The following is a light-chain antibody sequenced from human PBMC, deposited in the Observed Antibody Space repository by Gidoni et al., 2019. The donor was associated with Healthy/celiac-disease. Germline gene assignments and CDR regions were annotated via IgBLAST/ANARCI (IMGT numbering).Light chain of an antibody. Sequence: DIVMTPSPLSLPVTPGEPASISCRSSQSLLHSTGSNYLDWYLQKQGQSQQLLIYLGSNRASGVPDRFSGSGSGTDFTLKISRVEAEDVGVYYCMQAQKTPWTFGQXTKVEIK. CDR2: LGS. CDR1: QSLLHSTGSNY. J-gene: IGKJ1*01. V-gene: IGKV2-28*01. CDR3: MQAQKTPWT.